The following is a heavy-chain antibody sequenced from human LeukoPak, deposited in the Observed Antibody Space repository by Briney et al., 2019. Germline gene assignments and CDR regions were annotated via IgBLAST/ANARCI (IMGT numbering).Heavy chain of an antibody. V-gene: IGHV3-33*01. CDR1: GFTFSSYG. Sequence: GRSLRLSCAASGFTFSSYGMHWVRQAPGKGLEWVAVIWYDGSNKYYADSVKGRFTISRDNSKNTLYLQMNSLRAEDTAVYYCARDDYGEGWFDPWGQGTLVTVYS. CDR3: ARDDYGEGWFDP. J-gene: IGHJ5*02. D-gene: IGHD4-17*01. CDR2: IWYDGSNK.